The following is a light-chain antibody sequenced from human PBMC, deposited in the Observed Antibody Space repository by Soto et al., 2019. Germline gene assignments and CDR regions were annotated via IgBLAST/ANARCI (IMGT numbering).Light chain of an antibody. V-gene: IGLV2-14*01. CDR1: SSDVGVYNY. CDR3: SSYTTSYTVV. CDR2: EVS. J-gene: IGLJ2*01. Sequence: HSVLTQPASVSGSPGQSITISCIGTSSDVGVYNYVSWYQQHPGKAPKLMIYEVSNRPSGVSNRFSGSKSDTTASLTISGLQAEDEADYYCSSYTTSYTVVFGGGTKVTVL.